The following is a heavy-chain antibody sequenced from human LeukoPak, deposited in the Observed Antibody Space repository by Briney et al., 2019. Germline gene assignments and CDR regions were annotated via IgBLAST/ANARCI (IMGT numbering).Heavy chain of an antibody. CDR1: GYTFTSYD. CDR3: ARAVAGTLDAFDI. J-gene: IGHJ3*02. V-gene: IGHV1-8*01. Sequence: ASVKVSCKASGYTFTSYDINWVRQATGQGLEWMGWMNPNSGNTGYAQKFQGRVTMTRDTSISTAYMELSRLRSDDTAVYYCARAVAGTLDAFDIWGQGTMVTVSS. D-gene: IGHD6-19*01. CDR2: MNPNSGNT.